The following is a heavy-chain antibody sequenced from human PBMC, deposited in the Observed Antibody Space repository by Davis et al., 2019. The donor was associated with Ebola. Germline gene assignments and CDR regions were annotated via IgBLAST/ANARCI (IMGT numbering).Heavy chain of an antibody. J-gene: IGHJ4*02. CDR1: GFTFGDYA. V-gene: IGHV3-49*03. Sequence: GESLKISCAASGFTFGDYAMSWFRQAPGKGLEWVGFIRSKAYGGTTEYAASVKGRFTISRDDSKSIAYLQMNSLKTEDTAVYYCTRVESVAVAGTPFDYWGQGTLVTVSS. CDR3: TRVESVAVAGTPFDY. CDR2: IRSKAYGGTT. D-gene: IGHD6-19*01.